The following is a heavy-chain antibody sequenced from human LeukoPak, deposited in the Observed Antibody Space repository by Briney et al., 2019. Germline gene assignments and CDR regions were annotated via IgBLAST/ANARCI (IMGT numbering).Heavy chain of an antibody. CDR3: TKDLVPGGADV. Sequence: GGSLRLSCIGSGFTLHNYAIHWVRQAPGKGLEWVSGIFLDNGGVGYADSVKGRFTISRDNAKNSLYLQMNSLRVEDTALYYCTKDLVPGGADVWGEGTTVTVSS. D-gene: IGHD2-8*02. CDR2: IFLDNGGV. V-gene: IGHV3-9*01. J-gene: IGHJ6*04. CDR1: GFTLHNYA.